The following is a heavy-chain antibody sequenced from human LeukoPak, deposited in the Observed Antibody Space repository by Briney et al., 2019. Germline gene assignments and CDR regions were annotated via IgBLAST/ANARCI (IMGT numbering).Heavy chain of an antibody. CDR3: ARDLRGNSMFFDY. V-gene: IGHV1-2*02. D-gene: IGHD1-1*01. Sequence: ASVKVSCKASGYTFTGDYIHWVRQAPGQGLEWMGWINPNSGDTHYPQKFQGRVTMTSDTSISTAYMELSRLSPDDTAVYYFARDLRGNSMFFDYWGQGTLVTVSS. CDR2: INPNSGDT. CDR1: GYTFTGDY. J-gene: IGHJ4*02.